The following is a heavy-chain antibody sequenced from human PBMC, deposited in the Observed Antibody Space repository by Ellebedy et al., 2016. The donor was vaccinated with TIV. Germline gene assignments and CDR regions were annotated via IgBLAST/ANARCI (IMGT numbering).Heavy chain of an antibody. J-gene: IGHJ5*02. CDR1: GGSIGNYF. V-gene: IGHV4-59*01. D-gene: IGHD3-3*01. CDR3: ARDQGFWSTNNYFDP. Sequence: SETLSLTXTVSGGSIGNYFWSWIRQAPGKGLEWIGYIYYSGSTKINPSLKSRVTISVDTSKKQFSLKLTSVTAADTALYYCARDQGFWSTNNYFDPWGQGTLVTVSS. CDR2: IYYSGST.